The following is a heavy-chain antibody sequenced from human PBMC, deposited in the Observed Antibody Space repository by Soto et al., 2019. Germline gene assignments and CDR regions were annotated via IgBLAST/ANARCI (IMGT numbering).Heavy chain of an antibody. CDR2: IWYDGNKK. CDR1: GFTFSNYA. Sequence: GGSLRLSCAASGFTFSNYAMHWVRQAPGKELEWVAVIWYDGNKKYYADSVKGRFTISRDISKNTLYLQMNSLRAEDTAVYHCARDMSIWVGELWSPDVFDIWGQGTMVTVSS. J-gene: IGHJ3*02. D-gene: IGHD3-10*01. CDR3: ARDMSIWVGELWSPDVFDI. V-gene: IGHV3-33*01.